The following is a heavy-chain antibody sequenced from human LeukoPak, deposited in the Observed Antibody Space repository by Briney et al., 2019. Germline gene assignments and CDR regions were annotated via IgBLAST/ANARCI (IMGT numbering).Heavy chain of an antibody. CDR1: GFTFSNYA. D-gene: IGHD6-13*01. V-gene: IGHV3-48*03. CDR3: ARSGQHLFDF. Sequence: GRSLRLSCAASGFTFSNYAMNWVSQDPGKWMEWGTYISSSGGTISYADSVKGRFTISRDNAKNSLYLQMNSLRAEDTAIYYCARSGQHLFDFWGQGTLVTVSS. CDR2: ISSSGGTI. J-gene: IGHJ4*02.